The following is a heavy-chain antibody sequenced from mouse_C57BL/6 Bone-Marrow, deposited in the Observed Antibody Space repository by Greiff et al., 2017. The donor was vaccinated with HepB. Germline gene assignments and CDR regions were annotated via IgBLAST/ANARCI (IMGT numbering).Heavy chain of an antibody. CDR3: ARDLNDYDGY. V-gene: IGHV5-4*01. CDR1: GFTFSSYA. J-gene: IGHJ2*01. D-gene: IGHD2-4*01. Sequence: VQVVESGGGLVKPGGSLKLSCAASGFTFSSYAMSWVRQTPEKRLEWVATISDGGSYTYYPDNVKGRFTISRDNAKNNLYLQMSHLKSEDTAMYYCARDLNDYDGYWGQGTTLTVSS. CDR2: ISDGGSYT.